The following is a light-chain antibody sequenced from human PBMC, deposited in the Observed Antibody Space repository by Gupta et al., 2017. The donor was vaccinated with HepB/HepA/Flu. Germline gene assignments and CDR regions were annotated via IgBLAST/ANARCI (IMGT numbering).Light chain of an antibody. Sequence: SYELTQPPSVSVSPGQTASITCSRHKLGDKYACWYQQKPGQSPVLVIYQDNKRPSGIPERFSGSNSGNTATLTISGTQAMDEADYYCQAWDTSTAVFGTGTKVTVL. CDR3: QAWDTSTAV. J-gene: IGLJ1*01. V-gene: IGLV3-1*01. CDR2: QDN. CDR1: KLGDKY.